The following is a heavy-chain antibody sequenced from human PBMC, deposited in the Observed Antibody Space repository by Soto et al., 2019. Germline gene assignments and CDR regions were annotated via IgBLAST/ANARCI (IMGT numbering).Heavy chain of an antibody. D-gene: IGHD2-15*01. V-gene: IGHV1-3*05. J-gene: IGHJ4*02. CDR1: GYTFTSYA. CDR3: ARGASVVGDY. CDR2: INPGNGNT. Sequence: QVQLVQSGAEEKKPGASVKVSCKASGYTFTSYAMHWVRQAPGQRLEWMGWINPGNGNTKCSQKFQDRVTITRDTSAITAHMELSSLRSEDTAVYYCARGASVVGDYWGQGTLVTVSS.